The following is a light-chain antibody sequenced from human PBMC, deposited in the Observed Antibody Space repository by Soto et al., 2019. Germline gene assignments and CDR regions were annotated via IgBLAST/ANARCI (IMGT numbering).Light chain of an antibody. CDR1: QGISTY. J-gene: IGKJ5*01. CDR2: AAS. V-gene: IGKV1-39*01. CDR3: QQSYSTLPIT. Sequence: DIQMTQSPSSLSASVGDRVTITFRASQGISTYLNWYQQKPGKAPKLLIYAASSLQSGVPSRFSGSGSETDFTLTISSLQPEDFATYYCQQSYSTLPITFGQGTRLEIK.